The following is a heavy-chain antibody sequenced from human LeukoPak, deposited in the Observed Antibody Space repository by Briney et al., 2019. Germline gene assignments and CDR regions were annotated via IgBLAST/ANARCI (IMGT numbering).Heavy chain of an antibody. V-gene: IGHV3-23*01. D-gene: IGHD2-2*01. CDR3: AKYMIRYCSSTSCLPEDY. CDR2: ISGSGGST. Sequence: GGSLRLSCAASGFTFSSYAMSWVRQAPGKGLEWVSAISGSGGSTYYADSVKGRFTISRDNSKNTLYLQMNSLRAEDTAVYYCAKYMIRYCSSTSCLPEDYWGQGTLVTVSS. CDR1: GFTFSSYA. J-gene: IGHJ4*02.